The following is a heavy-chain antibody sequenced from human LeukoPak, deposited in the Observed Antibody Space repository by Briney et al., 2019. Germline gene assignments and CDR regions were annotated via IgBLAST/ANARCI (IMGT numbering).Heavy chain of an antibody. CDR3: AKDFWSGYSNYYYYYMDV. CDR1: GFTFSSYG. D-gene: IGHD3-3*01. J-gene: IGHJ6*03. Sequence: GGSLRLSCAASGFTFSSYGMHWVRQAPGKGLEWVAVISYDGSNKYYADSVKGRFTISRDNSKNTLYLQMNSLRAEDTAVYYCAKDFWSGYSNYYYYYMDVWGKGTTVTVSS. CDR2: ISYDGSNK. V-gene: IGHV3-30*18.